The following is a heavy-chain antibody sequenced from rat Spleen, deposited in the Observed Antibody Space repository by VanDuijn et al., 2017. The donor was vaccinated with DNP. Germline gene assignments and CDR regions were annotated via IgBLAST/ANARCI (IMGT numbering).Heavy chain of an antibody. CDR3: LTDSFTLDDPFDY. Sequence: EVQLVESGGGPVQPGRSLKLSCVASGFMFSNYWMTWIRQAPGKGLEWVASISNTGDNTYYSDSVKGRFTISRDNAKSTLYLQMDSQRSEDTATYYCLTDSFTLDDPFDYWGQGVMVTVSS. J-gene: IGHJ2*01. CDR2: ISNTGDNT. V-gene: IGHV5-31*01. D-gene: IGHD1-11*01. CDR1: GFMFSNYW.